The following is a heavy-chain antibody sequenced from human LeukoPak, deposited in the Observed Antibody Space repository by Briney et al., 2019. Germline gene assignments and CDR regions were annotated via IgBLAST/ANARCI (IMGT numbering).Heavy chain of an antibody. CDR3: ARIAAVTTGNYYYYYMDV. CDR2: INHSGST. Sequence: SETLSLTCAVYGGSFSGYYWSWIRQPPGKGLEWIGEINHSGSTNYNPSLKSRVTISVDTSKNQFSLKLSSVTAADTAVYYCARIAAVTTGNYYYYYMDVWDKGTTVTVSS. V-gene: IGHV4-34*01. J-gene: IGHJ6*03. CDR1: GGSFSGYY. D-gene: IGHD4-17*01.